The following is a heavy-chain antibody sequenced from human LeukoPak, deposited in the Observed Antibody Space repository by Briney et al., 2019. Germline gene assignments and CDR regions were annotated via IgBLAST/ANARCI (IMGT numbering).Heavy chain of an antibody. CDR3: ASSPFIYGDYAFGY. J-gene: IGHJ4*02. V-gene: IGHV4-4*02. Sequence: PSQTLSLTCAVSGGSISSSNWWSWVRQPPGKGLEWIGEIYHSGSTNYNPSLKSRVTISVDTSKNQFSLKLSSVTAADTAVYYCASSPFIYGDYAFGYWGQGTLVTVSS. D-gene: IGHD4-17*01. CDR2: IYHSGST. CDR1: GGSISSSNW.